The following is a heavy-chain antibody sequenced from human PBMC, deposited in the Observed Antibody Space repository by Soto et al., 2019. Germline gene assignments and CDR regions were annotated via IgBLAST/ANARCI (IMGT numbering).Heavy chain of an antibody. D-gene: IGHD2-15*01. CDR1: GFTFSTYS. Sequence: EVQLVESGGGLVQPGGSLRLSCAASGFTFSTYSMNWVRQVPGKGLEWVSYIRASGSSIFYADSVKGRFTISRDNAKNSLYLQMNSLRDEDTAVYYCARDYSHTLHRINWFDPWGLGTLVTVSS. CDR2: IRASGSSI. J-gene: IGHJ5*02. V-gene: IGHV3-48*02. CDR3: ARDYSHTLHRINWFDP.